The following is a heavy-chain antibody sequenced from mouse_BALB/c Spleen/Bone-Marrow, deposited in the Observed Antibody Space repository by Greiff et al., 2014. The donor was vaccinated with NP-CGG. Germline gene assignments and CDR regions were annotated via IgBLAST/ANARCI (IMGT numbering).Heavy chain of an antibody. CDR2: IYPGNSGT. CDR1: GYSFTSYW. V-gene: IGHV1-5*01. CDR3: TRSITTAVEFDY. Sequence: VQLQQSGTVLARPGASVKMSCKASGYSFTSYWMYWIKQRPGQGLEWIGAIYPGNSGTSYNQNFKGKAKLTAVTSASTAYMELSSLTNKDSAVYYCTRSITTAVEFDYWGQGTSLTVSS. D-gene: IGHD1-1*01. J-gene: IGHJ2*03.